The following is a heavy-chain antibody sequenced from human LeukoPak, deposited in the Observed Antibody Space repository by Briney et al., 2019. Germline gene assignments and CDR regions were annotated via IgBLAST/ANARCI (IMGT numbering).Heavy chain of an antibody. D-gene: IGHD6-19*01. CDR2: IKQDGREE. CDR3: ARDLIAVAANYYMDV. CDR1: GFNLRSYW. V-gene: IGHV3-7*01. J-gene: IGHJ6*03. Sequence: GGSLRLSCAASGFNLRSYWMRWVRGAPGEGLEGVGNIKQDGREEYYVDSVKGRFTISRNNASTSLSLQMNSLRAEDTAVYYCARDLIAVAANYYMDVWGKGPTVTVSS.